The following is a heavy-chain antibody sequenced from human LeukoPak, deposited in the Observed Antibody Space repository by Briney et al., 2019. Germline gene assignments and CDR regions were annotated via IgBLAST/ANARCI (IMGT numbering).Heavy chain of an antibody. CDR1: GYTFTAYY. CDR3: AREGHLSHFDF. CDR2: INPNSGDT. Sequence: ASVKVSCKASGYTFTAYYMHWVRQAPGQVLEWMGRINPNSGDTNYAHNFQGRVSLTRDTSVSTAYMELTRLTFDDTAVYYCAREGHLSHFDFWGQGTLVTVSS. V-gene: IGHV1-2*06. J-gene: IGHJ4*02.